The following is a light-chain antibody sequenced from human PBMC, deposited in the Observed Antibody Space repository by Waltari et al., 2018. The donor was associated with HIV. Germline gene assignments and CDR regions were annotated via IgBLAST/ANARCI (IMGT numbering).Light chain of an antibody. Sequence: IVLSQSPGTLSLFPRERTTLSCRAGPGVSRSLAWYQQNPGQAPKLLIYGTSTRATGIPDRFAGSGSTTYFILTSSSVAPEDVAIYFCQHYVRLPATFGQGTKVGIK. J-gene: IGKJ1*01. CDR3: QHYVRLPAT. CDR1: PGVSRS. CDR2: GTS. V-gene: IGKV3-20*01.